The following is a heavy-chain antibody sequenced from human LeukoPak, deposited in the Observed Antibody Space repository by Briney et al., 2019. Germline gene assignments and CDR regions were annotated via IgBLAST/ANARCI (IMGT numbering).Heavy chain of an antibody. CDR2: IRSKAYGGTT. CDR3: TRGGHDSSGYFFDY. Sequence: GGSLRLSCTASGFTFGDYAMSWFRQAPGKGLEWVGFIRSKAYGGTTEYAASVKGRFTISRDDSKSIAYLQMNSLKTEDTAVYYCTRGGHDSSGYFFDYWGQGTLVTVSS. CDR1: GFTFGDYA. J-gene: IGHJ4*02. V-gene: IGHV3-49*03. D-gene: IGHD3-22*01.